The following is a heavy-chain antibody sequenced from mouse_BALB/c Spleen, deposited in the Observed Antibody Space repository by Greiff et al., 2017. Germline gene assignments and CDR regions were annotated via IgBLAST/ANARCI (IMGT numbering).Heavy chain of an antibody. CDR3: NGVDGYYYFDY. CDR1: GFTITDYY. Sequence: EVKLLESGAELVRSGASVKLSCTASGFTITDYYMDWVKQRPEQGLEWIGWIDPENGDTEYAPKFQGKATMTADTSSNTAYLQLSSLTSEDTAVYYCNGVDGYYYFDYWGQGTTLTVSS. V-gene: IGHV14-4*02. J-gene: IGHJ2*01. D-gene: IGHD2-3*01. CDR2: IDPENGDT.